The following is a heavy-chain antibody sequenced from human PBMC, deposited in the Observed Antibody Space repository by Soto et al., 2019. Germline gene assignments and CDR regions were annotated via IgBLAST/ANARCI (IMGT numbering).Heavy chain of an antibody. D-gene: IGHD6-13*01. CDR1: GGSISSAGYN. CDR2: NFYSGST. V-gene: IGHV4-31*03. CDR3: ARRFSSSWYTYYYYGMDV. J-gene: IGHJ6*02. Sequence: SETLSLTCTVSGGSISSAGYNWSWIRQHPGKGLEWIGYNFYSGSTYYNPSLKSRVTISVDTSKNQFSLKLSSVTAADTAVYYFARRFSSSWYTYYYYGMDVWGQGTTVTVSS.